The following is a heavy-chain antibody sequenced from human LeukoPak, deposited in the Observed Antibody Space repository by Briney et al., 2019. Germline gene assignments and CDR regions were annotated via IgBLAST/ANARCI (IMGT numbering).Heavy chain of an antibody. J-gene: IGHJ4*02. D-gene: IGHD3-22*01. CDR1: GFTFSSYA. V-gene: IGHV3-30-3*01. CDR3: ARVGWEYYYDSSGLPEGY. CDR2: ISYDGSNK. Sequence: GGSLRLSCAASGFTFSSYAMHWVRQAPGKGLEWVAVISYDGSNKYYADSVKGRFTISRDNSKNTLYLQMNSLRAEDTAVYYCARVGWEYYYDSSGLPEGYWGQGTLVTVSS.